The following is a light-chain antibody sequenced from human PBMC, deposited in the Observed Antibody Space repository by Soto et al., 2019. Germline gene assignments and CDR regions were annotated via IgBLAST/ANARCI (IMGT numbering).Light chain of an antibody. CDR3: QQYDNSPWT. CDR1: QSVSSSF. J-gene: IGKJ1*01. CDR2: GAS. Sequence: EIVLTQSPGTLSLSPGERATLSCRASQSVSSSFLAWYQQKPGQAPRLLIYGASGRATGIPDRFSGSGSGTDFTLNISRLEPEDFAVYYCQQYDNSPWTFGQGTKVEIK. V-gene: IGKV3-20*01.